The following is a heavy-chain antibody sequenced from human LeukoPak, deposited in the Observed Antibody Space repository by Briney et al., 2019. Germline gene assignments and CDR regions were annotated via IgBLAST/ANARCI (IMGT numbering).Heavy chain of an antibody. J-gene: IGHJ4*02. CDR2: TYYRSKWYN. CDR1: GDXVSNNSAA. D-gene: IGHD6-19*01. V-gene: IGHV6-1*01. Sequence: SQTLSLTCASSGDXVSNNSAAWNWLRQSPWRGLEWVGRTYYRSKWYNDYAVSVKSRITINPVTSKNQFSLQVISLTPEDTAVYYCARAPTPIIAVAGSFDYWGQGTLVTVSS. CDR3: ARAPTPIIAVAGSFDY.